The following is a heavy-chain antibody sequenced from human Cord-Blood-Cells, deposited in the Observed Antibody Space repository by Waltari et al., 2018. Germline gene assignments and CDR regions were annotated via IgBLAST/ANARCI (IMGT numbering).Heavy chain of an antibody. J-gene: IGHJ4*02. CDR3: AKDPTDGGYDLFDY. Sequence: EVQLLESGGGLVQPGGSLRLSCAASGFTFSSYAMSWVRQAPGKGLGWVSAISGSGGRTYDADSVKGRFTISRDNSKNTLYLQMNSLRAEDTAVYYCAKDPTDGGYDLFDYWGQGTMVTVSS. D-gene: IGHD5-12*01. CDR1: GFTFSSYA. CDR2: ISGSGGRT. V-gene: IGHV3-23*01.